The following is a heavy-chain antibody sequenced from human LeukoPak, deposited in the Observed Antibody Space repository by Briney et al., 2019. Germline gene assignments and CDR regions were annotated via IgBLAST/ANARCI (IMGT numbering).Heavy chain of an antibody. CDR3: AKGPLLWD. CDR1: GFTFSSYN. CDR2: ISYDGSNK. V-gene: IGHV3-30*18. J-gene: IGHJ4*02. D-gene: IGHD2/OR15-2a*01. Sequence: GGSLRLSCAASGFTFSSYNMNWVRQAPGKGLEWVAVISYDGSNKYYADSVKGRFTISRDNSKNTLYLQMNSLRAEDTAVYYCAKGPLLWDWGQGTLVTVSS.